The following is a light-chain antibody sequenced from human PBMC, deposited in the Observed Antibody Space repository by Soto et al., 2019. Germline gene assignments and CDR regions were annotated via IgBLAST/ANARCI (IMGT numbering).Light chain of an antibody. CDR3: QQYNNWPLT. CDR2: GAS. V-gene: IGKV3-15*01. J-gene: IGKJ4*01. Sequence: EIVLTQSPGTLSLSPGERATLSCRASQSVSSNLAWYQQKPGQAPRLLIYGASTRATGIPARFSGSGSGTEFTLTISGLEPEDFAAYYCQQYNNWPLTFGGGTKVDI. CDR1: QSVSSN.